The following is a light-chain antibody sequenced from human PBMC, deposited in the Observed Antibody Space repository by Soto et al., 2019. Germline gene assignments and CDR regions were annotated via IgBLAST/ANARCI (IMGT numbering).Light chain of an antibody. J-gene: IGKJ1*01. CDR1: LSVSRN. V-gene: IGKV3-15*01. CDR2: DAS. Sequence: EIVMTQSPATLSVSPGERATLSCRASLSVSRNLAWYQQKPGQAPRLLIFDASTRATGIPARFSGSGSGTEFTLTITSLQSEDFAVYCCQQYNAWPQTFGQGTKVEIK. CDR3: QQYNAWPQT.